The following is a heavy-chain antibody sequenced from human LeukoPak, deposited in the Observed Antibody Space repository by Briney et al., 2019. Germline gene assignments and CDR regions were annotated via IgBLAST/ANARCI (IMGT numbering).Heavy chain of an antibody. V-gene: IGHV4-39*01. CDR3: ARHYRSDFWSGYNFDY. Sequence: SETLSLTCTVSGGSISSSSYYWGWIRQPPGKGLEWIGSIYYSGSTYYNPSLKSRVTISVDTSKNQFSLKLSSVTAADTAVYYCARHYRSDFWSGYNFDYWGQGTLVTVSS. D-gene: IGHD3-3*01. CDR2: IYYSGST. J-gene: IGHJ4*02. CDR1: GGSISSSSYY.